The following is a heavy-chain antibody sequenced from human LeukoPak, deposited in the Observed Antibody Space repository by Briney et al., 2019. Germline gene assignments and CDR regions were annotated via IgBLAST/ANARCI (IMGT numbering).Heavy chain of an antibody. Sequence: KPSETLSLTCTVSGGSISSYYWSWIRQPPAKGLEWIGYIYYSGSTNYNPSLKSRVTISVDTSKNQFSLKLSSVTAADTALYYCARGSGYSYGYDAFDIWGQGTMVTVSS. V-gene: IGHV4-59*01. CDR1: GGSISSYY. D-gene: IGHD5-18*01. CDR3: ARGSGYSYGYDAFDI. J-gene: IGHJ3*02. CDR2: IYYSGST.